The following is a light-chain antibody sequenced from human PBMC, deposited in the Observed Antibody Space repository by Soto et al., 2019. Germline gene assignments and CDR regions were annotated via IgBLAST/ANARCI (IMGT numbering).Light chain of an antibody. CDR1: RGLTTN. V-gene: IGKV3-11*01. J-gene: IGKJ2*01. Sequence: EIVLTQSPATLSLSPGERATPSSRPVRGLTTNLAWYQQKPGQAPRLLIYGASNRATGIPARFTGSGSGTDFTLTISSLEPEDFAVYYCQHRGEWPRTFGQGTKLEIK. CDR3: QHRGEWPRT. CDR2: GAS.